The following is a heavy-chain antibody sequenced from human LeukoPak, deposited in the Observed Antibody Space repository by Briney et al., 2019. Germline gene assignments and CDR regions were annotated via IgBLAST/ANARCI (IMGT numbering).Heavy chain of an antibody. CDR2: IYYSGST. CDR1: GGSISSSSYY. CDR3: ARLSEARLSKTYYYDSSGYGYFDY. D-gene: IGHD3-22*01. V-gene: IGHV4-39*07. Sequence: PSETPSLTCTVSGGSISSSSYYWGWIRQPPGKGLEWIGSIYYSGSTYYNPSLKSRVTISVDTSKNQFSLKLSSVTAADTAVYYCARLSEARLSKTYYYDSSGYGYFDYWGQGTLVTVSS. J-gene: IGHJ4*02.